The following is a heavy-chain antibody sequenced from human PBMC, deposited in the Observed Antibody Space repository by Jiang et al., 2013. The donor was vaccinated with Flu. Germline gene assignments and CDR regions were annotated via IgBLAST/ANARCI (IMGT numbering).Heavy chain of an antibody. D-gene: IGHD6-13*01. Sequence: QTLSLTCAISGDSVSSNSAAWNWIRQSPSRGLEWLGRTYYRSKWYNDYAVSVKSRITINPDTSKNQFSLQLNSVTPEDTAVYYCARVGSSSSLNSGWFDPWGQGTLVTVSS. CDR3: ARVGSSSSLNSGWFDP. CDR1: GDSVSSNSAA. V-gene: IGHV6-1*01. J-gene: IGHJ5*02. CDR2: TYYRSKWYN.